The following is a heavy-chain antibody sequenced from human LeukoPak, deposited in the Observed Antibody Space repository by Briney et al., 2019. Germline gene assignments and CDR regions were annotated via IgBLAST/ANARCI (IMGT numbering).Heavy chain of an antibody. V-gene: IGHV3-15*01. J-gene: IGHJ3*02. D-gene: IGHD2-15*01. Sequence: PGGSLRLSCAASGFPFSKAWMSWVRQAPGKGLEWVGRIKSTSDGGTTDYAAPVRGRLTISRDDSINTLYLQMNSLTIEDTAVYFCTTEKEYCSGDTCYLVAFDIWGQGTLVTVSS. CDR1: GFPFSKAW. CDR2: IKSTSDGGTT. CDR3: TTEKEYCSGDTCYLVAFDI.